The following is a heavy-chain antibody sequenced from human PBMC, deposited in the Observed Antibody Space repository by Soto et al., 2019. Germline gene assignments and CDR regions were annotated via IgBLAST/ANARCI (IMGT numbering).Heavy chain of an antibody. CDR2: IWFDGSNK. CDR1: GFSFKNFA. D-gene: IGHD6-13*01. Sequence: QVQVVESGGGVVQPGRSLRLSCVASGFSFKNFALNWVRQAPGKGLEWVSIIWFDGSNKYYADSVKGRFTISRDNFKNTLYLQMNSLRAEDTAVYYCARGYSSSWYGGDYWGQGTLVTVSS. CDR3: ARGYSSSWYGGDY. V-gene: IGHV3-33*01. J-gene: IGHJ4*02.